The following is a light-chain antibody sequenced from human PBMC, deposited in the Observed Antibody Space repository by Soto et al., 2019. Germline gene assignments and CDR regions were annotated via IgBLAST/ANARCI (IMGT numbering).Light chain of an antibody. CDR2: GAS. CDR3: QQYGSSLL. CDR1: QIVTSGY. Sequence: DIVLTQSPGTLSLSPGERVTLSCRASQIVTSGYLAWYQQKPGQAPRLLIYGASSRATGIPDRFSGSGSGTDFTLTISRLEPEDFAVYYCQQYGSSLLFGQGTRREIK. V-gene: IGKV3-20*01. J-gene: IGKJ5*01.